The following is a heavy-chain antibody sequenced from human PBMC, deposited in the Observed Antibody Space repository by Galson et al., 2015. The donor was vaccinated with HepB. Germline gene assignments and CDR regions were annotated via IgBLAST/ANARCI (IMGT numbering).Heavy chain of an antibody. Sequence: SLRLSCAASGFTFSSYSMNWVRQAPGKGLEWVSSISSSSSYIYYADSVKGRFTISRDNAKNSLYLQMNSLRAEDTAMYYCARDREQQLVKGWFDPWGQGTLVTVSS. CDR1: GFTFSSYS. D-gene: IGHD6-13*01. CDR2: ISSSSSYI. J-gene: IGHJ5*02. V-gene: IGHV3-21*01. CDR3: ARDREQQLVKGWFDP.